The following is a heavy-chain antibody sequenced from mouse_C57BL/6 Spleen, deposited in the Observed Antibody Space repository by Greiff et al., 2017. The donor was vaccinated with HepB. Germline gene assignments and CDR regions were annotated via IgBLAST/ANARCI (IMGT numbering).Heavy chain of an antibody. CDR1: GYTFTSYW. D-gene: IGHD1-1*01. J-gene: IGHJ2*01. CDR3: ARGTTVVAKDY. Sequence: QVQLQPGAELVKPGASVKLSCKASGYTFTSYWMHWVKQRPGQGLEWIGMIHPNSGSTNYNEKFKSKATLTVDKSSSTAYMQLSSLTSEDSAVYYCARGTTVVAKDYWGQGTTLTVSS. V-gene: IGHV1-64*01. CDR2: IHPNSGST.